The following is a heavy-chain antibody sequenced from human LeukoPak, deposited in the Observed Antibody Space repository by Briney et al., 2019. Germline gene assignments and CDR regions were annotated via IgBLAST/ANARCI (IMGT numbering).Heavy chain of an antibody. CDR2: ISSSGSTI. V-gene: IGHV3-48*03. D-gene: IGHD3-10*01. CDR3: SKLYGSEDGMDV. J-gene: IGHJ6*02. CDR1: GFTFSSYE. Sequence: GGSLRLSCAASGFTFSSYEVNWVRQAPGKGLEWVSYISSSGSTIYYADSVKGRFTISRDNAKNSLYLQMNSMRAEDTAVYYWSKLYGSEDGMDVWGQGTTVTVSS.